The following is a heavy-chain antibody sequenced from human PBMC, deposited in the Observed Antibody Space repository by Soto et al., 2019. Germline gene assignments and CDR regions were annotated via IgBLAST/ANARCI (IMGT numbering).Heavy chain of an antibody. CDR2: IIPIFGTA. V-gene: IGHV1-69*01. CDR1: GGTFSSYA. CDR3: ARGKAPNSSGWYYYYYGMDV. J-gene: IGHJ6*02. D-gene: IGHD6-19*01. Sequence: QVQLVQSGAEVKKPGSSVKVSCKASGGTFSSYAISWVRQAPGQVLEWMGGIIPIFGTANYAQKFQGRVTITADESTSTAYMELSSLRSEDTAVYYCARGKAPNSSGWYYYYYGMDVWGQGTTVTVSS.